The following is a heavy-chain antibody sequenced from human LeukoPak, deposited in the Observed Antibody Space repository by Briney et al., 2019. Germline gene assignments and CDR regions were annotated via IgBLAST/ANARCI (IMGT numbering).Heavy chain of an antibody. V-gene: IGHV4-34*01. CDR3: ARGGRDYGSGSYGY. CDR2: INHGGTT. J-gene: IGHJ4*02. D-gene: IGHD3-10*01. CDR1: GGPFSGYY. Sequence: PSETLSLTCAVYGGPFSGYYWIWTPQPPGKGREWIGEINHGGTTNYNPSLKSRVTISVDTSKNQFSLKLSSVTAADTAVYYCARGGRDYGSGSYGYWGQGTLVTVSS.